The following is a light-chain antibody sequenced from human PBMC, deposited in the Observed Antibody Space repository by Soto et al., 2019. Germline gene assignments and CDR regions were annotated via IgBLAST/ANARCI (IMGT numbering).Light chain of an antibody. CDR1: QSVSSN. CDR3: QHYNSWPRA. Sequence: EIVMTQSPATLSVSPGERATLSCRASQSVSSNLAWYQQKPGQAPRLLIYGASTRAAGIPASFSGGGSGTDFTPTISSLPSEDFAVYYYQHYNSWPRAFGQGTKVEIK. V-gene: IGKV3-15*01. CDR2: GAS. J-gene: IGKJ1*01.